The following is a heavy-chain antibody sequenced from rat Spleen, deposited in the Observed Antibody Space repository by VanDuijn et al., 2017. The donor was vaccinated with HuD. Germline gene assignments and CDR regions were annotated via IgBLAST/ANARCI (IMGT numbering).Heavy chain of an antibody. CDR2: ISYSGST. CDR1: GYSITSNY. CDR3: ARYKILRVILGYYFDY. D-gene: IGHD1-6*01. J-gene: IGHJ2*01. Sequence: EVQLQESGPGLVKPSQSLSLTCSVTGYSITSNYWGWIRKFPGNKMEWIGHISYSGSTSYNPSLKSRISITRDTSKNQFFLQLNSVTTEETAKYYCARYKILRVILGYYFDYWGQGVMVTVSS. V-gene: IGHV3-1*01.